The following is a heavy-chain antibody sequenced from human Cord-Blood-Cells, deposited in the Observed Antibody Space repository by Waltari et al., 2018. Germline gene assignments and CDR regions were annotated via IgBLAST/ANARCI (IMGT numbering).Heavy chain of an antibody. CDR1: GSTFSSYD. CDR3: ARRHGGNSVGAFDI. Sequence: QVQLVQSGAEVKKPGSSVKVPCKASGSTFSSYDISWVRQAPGQGLEWMGGIIPIFGTANYAQKFQGRVTITADESTSTAYMELSSLRSEDTAVYYCARRHGGNSVGAFDIWGQGTMVTVSS. CDR2: IIPIFGTA. J-gene: IGHJ3*02. V-gene: IGHV1-69*01. D-gene: IGHD2-21*02.